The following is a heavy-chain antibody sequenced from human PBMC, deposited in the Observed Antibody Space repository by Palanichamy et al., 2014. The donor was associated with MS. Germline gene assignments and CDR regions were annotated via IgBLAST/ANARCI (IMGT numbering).Heavy chain of an antibody. CDR3: ARGLRGTGNSYNPPGY. CDR1: GYMFTNYD. Sequence: QVQLVQSGAEVKKPGASVKVSCKASGYMFTNYDFNWVRQAPGQGPEWMGWMNPKTGDTGYAQNFRDRVSMTRDISITTAYMELNSLTSDDTAIYYCARGLRGTGNSYNPPGYWGQGTLVIVSS. V-gene: IGHV1-8*01. D-gene: IGHD1-14*01. CDR2: MNPKTGDT. J-gene: IGHJ4*02.